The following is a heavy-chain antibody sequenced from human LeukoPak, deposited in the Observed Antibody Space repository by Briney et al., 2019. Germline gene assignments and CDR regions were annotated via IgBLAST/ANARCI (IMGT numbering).Heavy chain of an antibody. CDR3: ASSQYYYGSGIKLVGKYNWFDP. J-gene: IGHJ5*02. CDR1: GGSISSYY. CDR2: IYTSGST. Sequence: PSETLSLTCTVSGGSISSYYWSWIRQPAGKGLEWIGRIYTSGSTNYNPSLMSRVTISVDTSKNQFSLKLSSVTAADTAVYYCASSQYYYGSGIKLVGKYNWFDPWGQGTLVTVSS. D-gene: IGHD3-10*01. V-gene: IGHV4-4*07.